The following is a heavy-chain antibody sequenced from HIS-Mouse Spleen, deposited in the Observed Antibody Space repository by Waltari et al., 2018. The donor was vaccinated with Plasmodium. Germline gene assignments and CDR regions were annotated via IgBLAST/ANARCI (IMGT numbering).Heavy chain of an antibody. Sequence: EVQLVESGGGLVKPGGSLRLSCAASGFTFSNAWMSWGRQAPGKGREWGGRIKSKTEGGTTDYAAPVKGRFTISRDDSKNTLYLQMNSLKTEDTAVYYCTTGLGAFDIWGQGTMVTVSS. CDR3: TTGLGAFDI. V-gene: IGHV3-15*01. CDR1: GFTFSNAW. J-gene: IGHJ3*02. CDR2: IKSKTEGGTT.